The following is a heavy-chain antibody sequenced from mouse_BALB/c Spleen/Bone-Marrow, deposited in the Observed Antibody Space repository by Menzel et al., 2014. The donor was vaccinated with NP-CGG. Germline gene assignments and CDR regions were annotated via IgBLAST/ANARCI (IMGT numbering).Heavy chain of an antibody. J-gene: IGHJ4*01. V-gene: IGHV5-6*01. D-gene: IGHD1-3*01. CDR3: ARLTPDYAMDY. CDR1: GFTFSNYG. Sequence: EVHLVESGGDLVKPGGSLKLSCAASGFTFSNYGMSWVRQTPDKRLEWVATISSGGSYTYSPDSVKGRFTISRDNAKNTLYLQMNSLKSEDAAMYYCARLTPDYAMDYWGQGTSVTVSS. CDR2: ISSGGSYT.